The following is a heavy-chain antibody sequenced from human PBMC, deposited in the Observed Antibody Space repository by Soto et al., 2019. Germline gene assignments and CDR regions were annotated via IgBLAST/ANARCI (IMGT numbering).Heavy chain of an antibody. CDR1: GGSISSGGYY. CDR2: IYYSGST. J-gene: IGHJ4*02. V-gene: IGHV4-31*03. CDR3: ARTPDV. Sequence: QVQLQESGPGLVKPSQTLSLTCTVSGGSISSGGYYWSWIRQHPGKGLEWIGYIYYSGSTYYNPSITSRGTISVVTSQNQSSLKLSSVTASDPAVYYCARTPDVWGQGTLVTVSS.